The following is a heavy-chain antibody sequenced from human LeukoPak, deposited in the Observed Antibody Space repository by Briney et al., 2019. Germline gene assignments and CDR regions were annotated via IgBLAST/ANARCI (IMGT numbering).Heavy chain of an antibody. CDR2: IYYSGRT. D-gene: IGHD3-10*01. CDR1: GGSISSYY. CDR3: ARAMMIRAGWFDR. V-gene: IGHV4-59*08. Sequence: SETLSLTCTVSGGSISSYYWSWIRQPPGKGLEWIGYIYYSGRTKYNPSLKSRVTISVDTSKNQFSLKLSSVTAADTAVYYCARAMMIRAGWFDRWGQGTLVTVSS. J-gene: IGHJ5*02.